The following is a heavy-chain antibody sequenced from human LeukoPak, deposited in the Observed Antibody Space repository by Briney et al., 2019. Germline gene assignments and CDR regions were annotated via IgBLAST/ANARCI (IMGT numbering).Heavy chain of an antibody. CDR1: GFTFSSYG. Sequence: GGSLRLSCAASGFTFSSYGMHWVRQAPGKGLEGVAVIWYDGSNKYYADSVKGRFTISRDNSKNTLYLQVNSLRAEDTAVYYCARESGEGFDYWGQGTLVTVSS. CDR2: IWYDGSNK. D-gene: IGHD3-16*01. CDR3: ARESGEGFDY. J-gene: IGHJ4*02. V-gene: IGHV3-33*01.